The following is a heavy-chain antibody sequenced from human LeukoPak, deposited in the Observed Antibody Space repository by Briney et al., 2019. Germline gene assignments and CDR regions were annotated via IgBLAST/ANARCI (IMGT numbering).Heavy chain of an antibody. CDR1: GYTFTNYH. CDR2: INPKSGDT. D-gene: IGHD3-10*01. Sequence: ASVKVSCKPSGYTFTNYHIQWVRQAPGQRLQWMGRINPKSGDTKFAQGFQGRVTLTRDTSIDTAYLEVTGMTSDDKAVYYCARGVYYGSGSYVFASWGQGPQIIVSS. J-gene: IGHJ4*02. CDR3: ARGVYYGSGSYVFAS. V-gene: IGHV1-2*02.